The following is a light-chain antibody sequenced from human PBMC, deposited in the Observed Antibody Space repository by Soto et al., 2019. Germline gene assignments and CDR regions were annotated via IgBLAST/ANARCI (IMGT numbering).Light chain of an antibody. J-gene: IGLJ2*01. Sequence: QPVLTQPPSASGTPGQRVTISCSGSTSNIGSNTVNWYQQLPGTAPKLLIYGNNRRPSGVPDRFSGSKSGTSASLAISGLQSEDEADYHCAAWDDSMNGFVVFGGGTKLTVL. V-gene: IGLV1-44*01. CDR1: TSNIGSNT. CDR3: AAWDDSMNGFVV. CDR2: GNN.